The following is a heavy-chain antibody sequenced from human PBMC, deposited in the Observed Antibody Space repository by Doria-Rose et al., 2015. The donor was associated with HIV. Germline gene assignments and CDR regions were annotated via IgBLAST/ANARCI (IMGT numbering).Heavy chain of an antibody. CDR3: ARIKSSRWYHKYYFDF. Sequence: QVTLKESGPVLVKPTETLTLTCTVSGVSLSSPGMGVSWIRQPPGKALEWLANIFSDDERSYKTSLKSRLTISRRTPKCQVVLTMTDMDPVDTATYYCARIKSSRWYHKYYFDFWGQGTLVIVSA. CDR2: IFSDDER. CDR1: GVSLSSPGMG. D-gene: IGHD6-13*01. V-gene: IGHV2-26*01. J-gene: IGHJ4*02.